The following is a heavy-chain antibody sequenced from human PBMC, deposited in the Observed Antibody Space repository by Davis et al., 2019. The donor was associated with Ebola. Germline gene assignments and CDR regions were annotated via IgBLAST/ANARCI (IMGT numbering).Heavy chain of an antibody. J-gene: IGHJ4*02. CDR1: GYSFTSYW. CDR3: ARRDYVWGSYRGFDY. D-gene: IGHD3-16*02. V-gene: IGHV5-10-1*01. Sequence: GESLKISCKGSGYSFTSYWISWVRQMPGKGLEWMGRIDPSDSYTNYSPSFQGHVTISADKSISTAYLQWSSLKASDTAMYYCARRDYVWGSYRGFDYWGQGTLVTVSS. CDR2: IDPSDSYT.